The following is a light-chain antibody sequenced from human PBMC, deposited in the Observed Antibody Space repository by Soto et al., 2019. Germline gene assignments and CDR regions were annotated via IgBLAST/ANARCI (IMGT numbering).Light chain of an antibody. J-gene: IGKJ5*01. CDR3: QQSYSTPVT. CDR2: TTS. Sequence: EIVLTQSPGTLSLSPGERATLSCRASQSISVTYLAWYQQKPGQAPRLLIYTTSIRATGIPDRFSGSGSGTDFTLTISRLEPEDFATYYCQQSYSTPVTFGQGTRLEIK. CDR1: QSISVTY. V-gene: IGKV3-20*01.